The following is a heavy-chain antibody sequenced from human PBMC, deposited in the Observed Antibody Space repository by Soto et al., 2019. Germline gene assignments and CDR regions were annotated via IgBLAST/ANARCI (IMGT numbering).Heavy chain of an antibody. CDR1: GGSFSGYY. J-gene: IGHJ5*02. Sequence: QVQLQQWGAGLLKPSETLSLTCAVYGGSFSGYYWSWIRQPPGKGLEWIGEINPSGGINYNPSLKSRVTISVDTSRNQFSMKLTSVTAADTAVYYCARGVWEVRFDPWGQGTPVTVSS. V-gene: IGHV4-34*02. D-gene: IGHD1-26*01. CDR2: INPSGGI. CDR3: ARGVWEVRFDP.